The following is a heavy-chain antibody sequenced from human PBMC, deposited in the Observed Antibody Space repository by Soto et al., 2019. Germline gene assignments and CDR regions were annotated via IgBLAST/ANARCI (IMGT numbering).Heavy chain of an antibody. J-gene: IGHJ6*02. CDR1: GGTFSSYA. D-gene: IGHD6-6*01. Sequence: VASVKVSCKASGGTFSSYAISWVRQAPGQGLEWMGGIIPIFGTANYAQKFQGRVTITADESTSTAYMELSSLRSEDTAVYYCARAARPNYYYYGMDVWGQGATVTVSS. V-gene: IGHV1-69*13. CDR3: ARAARPNYYYYGMDV. CDR2: IIPIFGTA.